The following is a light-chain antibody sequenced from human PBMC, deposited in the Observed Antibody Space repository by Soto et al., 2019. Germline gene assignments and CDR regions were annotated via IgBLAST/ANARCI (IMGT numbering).Light chain of an antibody. CDR2: ATS. V-gene: IGKV3-20*01. Sequence: EIVLRQSPGTLSWSPGERATLSCRASQSIGNRYFAWYQHKPGQAPRLLIYATSSRATGIPDRFGGSGSGTDFTLTINRLEPEDFAVYYCQQYFASSWTFGQGTKV. CDR3: QQYFASSWT. CDR1: QSIGNRY. J-gene: IGKJ1*01.